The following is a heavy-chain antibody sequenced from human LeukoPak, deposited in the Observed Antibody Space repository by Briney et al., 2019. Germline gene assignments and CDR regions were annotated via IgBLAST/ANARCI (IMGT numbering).Heavy chain of an antibody. CDR2: IYYSGST. V-gene: IGHV4-39*07. CDR1: GGSISSGGYY. CDR3: ARAATYYDFWSPHHQMYYFDY. J-gene: IGHJ4*02. D-gene: IGHD3-3*01. Sequence: PSETLSLTCTASGGSISSGGYYWSWIRQPPGKGLEWIGSIYYSGSTYYNPSLKSRVTISVDAPKNQFSLKLSSVTAADTAVYYCARAATYYDFWSPHHQMYYFDYWGQGTLVTVSS.